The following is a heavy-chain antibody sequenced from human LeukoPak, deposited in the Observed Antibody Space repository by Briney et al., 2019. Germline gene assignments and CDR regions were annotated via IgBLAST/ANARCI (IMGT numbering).Heavy chain of an antibody. CDR1: GFTFSSYA. J-gene: IGHJ4*02. CDR3: ARDIGIAAAGPDTFDY. Sequence: GRSLRLSCAASGFTFSSYAMHWVRQAPGKGLEWVAVISYDGSNKYYADSVKGRFTISRDNSKNTLYLQMNSLRAEDTAVYYCARDIGIAAAGPDTFDYWGQGTLVTVSS. V-gene: IGHV3-30-3*01. D-gene: IGHD6-13*01. CDR2: ISYDGSNK.